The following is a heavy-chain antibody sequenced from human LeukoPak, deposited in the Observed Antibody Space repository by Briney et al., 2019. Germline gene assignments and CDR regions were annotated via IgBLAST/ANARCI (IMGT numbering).Heavy chain of an antibody. CDR2: IYYSGST. CDR1: GGSISSYY. D-gene: IGHD6-19*01. V-gene: IGHV4-59*01. J-gene: IGHJ4*02. Sequence: SETLSLTCTVSGGSISSYYWSWIRQPPGKGLEWIGYIYYSGSTNYNPSLKSRVTISVDTSKYQFSLKLSSVTAADTAVYYCARAVARDYYFDYWGQGTLVTVSS. CDR3: ARAVARDYYFDY.